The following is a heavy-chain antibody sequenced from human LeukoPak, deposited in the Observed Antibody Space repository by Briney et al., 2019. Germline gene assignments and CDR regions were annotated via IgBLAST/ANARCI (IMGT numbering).Heavy chain of an antibody. CDR1: GGSFSGYY. Sequence: SETLSLTCAVYGGSFSGYYWSWIRQPPGKGLEWIGEINHSGSTNYNPSLKSRVTISVDTSKNQFSLKLSSVTAADTAVYYCAMPRAPSRWFDPWGQGTLVTVSS. V-gene: IGHV4-34*01. CDR3: AMPRAPSRWFDP. CDR2: INHSGST. J-gene: IGHJ5*02.